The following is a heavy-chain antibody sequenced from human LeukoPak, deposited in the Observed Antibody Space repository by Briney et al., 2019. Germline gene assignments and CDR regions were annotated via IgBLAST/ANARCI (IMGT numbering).Heavy chain of an antibody. J-gene: IGHJ4*02. D-gene: IGHD6-19*01. CDR2: ISSSGSAI. V-gene: IGHV3-48*03. CDR3: ARGGSLGY. Sequence: PGGSLSLSCAASGFTFSSYEMNWVRQAPGKVLEWVSKISSSGSAIYYADSVKGRFTISRDNAKSTLYLQMNSLRAEDTAVYYCARGGSLGYWGQGTLVTVSS. CDR1: GFTFSSYE.